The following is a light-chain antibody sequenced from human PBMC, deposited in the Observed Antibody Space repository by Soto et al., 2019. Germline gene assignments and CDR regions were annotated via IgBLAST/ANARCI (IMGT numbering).Light chain of an antibody. CDR1: QSVSSTY. J-gene: IGKJ1*01. V-gene: IGKV3-20*01. CDR3: QQYHNSRWT. Sequence: EIVLTQSPGTLSLSPGERATLSCRASQSVSSTYLGWYQQKPGQAPRLLIYGASTRATGIPDRFSGSGSGTDFTLTISRLEPEDFAVYYCQQYHNSRWTFGQGTKVEIK. CDR2: GAS.